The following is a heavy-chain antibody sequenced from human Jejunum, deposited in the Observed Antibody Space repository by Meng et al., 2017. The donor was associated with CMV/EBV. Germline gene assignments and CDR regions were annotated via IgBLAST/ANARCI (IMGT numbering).Heavy chain of an antibody. V-gene: IGHV4-61*01. Sequence: SGSYYGSWIRPPPGKELEWIGYMYYSGSTNYNPSLKSRVTISVDKSKNEFSLRLRSVTAADTAVYYCARGRLTFYYDSSGYYLDYWGQGTLVTVSS. D-gene: IGHD3-22*01. J-gene: IGHJ4*02. CDR1: SGSYY. CDR3: ARGRLTFYYDSSGYYLDY. CDR2: MYYSGST.